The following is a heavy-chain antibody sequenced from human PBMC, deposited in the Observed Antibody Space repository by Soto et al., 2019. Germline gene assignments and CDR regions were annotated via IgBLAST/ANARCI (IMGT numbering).Heavy chain of an antibody. J-gene: IGHJ4*02. V-gene: IGHV4-31*03. Sequence: SETLSLTCNVSGASISSGAYYWTWIRQRPGKGLEWIGFIYYSGTTYYNPSLKSRVTISGDTSKNQFSLKLTSVTAADTAVYYCARALRVDTFSYWGQGALVTVSS. D-gene: IGHD5-18*01. CDR3: ARALRVDTFSY. CDR1: GASISSGAYY. CDR2: IYYSGTT.